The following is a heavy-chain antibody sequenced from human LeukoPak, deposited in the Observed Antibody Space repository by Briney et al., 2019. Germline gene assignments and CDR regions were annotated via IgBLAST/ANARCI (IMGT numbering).Heavy chain of an antibody. CDR2: ISVHNGNT. Sequence: ASVKVSCKASGYNFNSYGISWVRQTPGQGLEWMGWISVHNGNTNYAQKLQGRVIMTTDTSTSTAYMELRSLGSDDTAVYYCARDYYDILTGYYNFDYWGQGTLVTVSS. CDR3: ARDYYDILTGYYNFDY. CDR1: GYNFNSYG. D-gene: IGHD3-9*01. V-gene: IGHV1-18*01. J-gene: IGHJ4*02.